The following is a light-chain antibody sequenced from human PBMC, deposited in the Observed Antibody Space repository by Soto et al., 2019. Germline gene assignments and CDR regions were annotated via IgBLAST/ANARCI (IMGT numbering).Light chain of an antibody. CDR2: KAS. Sequence: ITYSPASSPVTPVNPASIICRASQTICSWLAWYQQKPGKAPKLLIYKASTLKSGVPSRFSGSGSGTEFTLTINSLQPDDVGTYYCQQYNSFPVAFGGGTKVDIK. CDR1: QTICSW. CDR3: QQYNSFPVA. J-gene: IGKJ4*02. V-gene: IGKV1-5*03.